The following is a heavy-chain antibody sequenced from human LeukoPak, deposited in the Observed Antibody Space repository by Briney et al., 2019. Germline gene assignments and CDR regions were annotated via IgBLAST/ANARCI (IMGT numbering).Heavy chain of an antibody. J-gene: IGHJ6*02. Sequence: SETLSLTCTVSGGSISSGDYYWSWIRQPPGKGLEWIGYIYYSGSTYYNPSLKSRVTISVDTSKNQFSLKLSSVTAADTAVYYCARAPPGYGDPGDYYYGMDVWGQGTTVTVSS. V-gene: IGHV4-30-4*01. D-gene: IGHD4-17*01. CDR3: ARAPPGYGDPGDYYYGMDV. CDR1: GGSISSGDYY. CDR2: IYYSGST.